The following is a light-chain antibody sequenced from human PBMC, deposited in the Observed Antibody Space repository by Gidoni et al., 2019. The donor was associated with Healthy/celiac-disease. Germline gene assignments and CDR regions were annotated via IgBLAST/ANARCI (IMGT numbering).Light chain of an antibody. CDR2: KAS. V-gene: IGKV1-5*03. CDR1: QSISSW. J-gene: IGKJ1*01. CDR3: QQYNSYSRT. Sequence: DIQMTQSPSTLSASVGDRVTITCRASQSISSWLAWYQQKPGTAPKLLIYKASSLESGVPSRFSGSGSGTEFTLTISSRQPDDFATYYCQQYNSYSRTFGHXTKVEIK.